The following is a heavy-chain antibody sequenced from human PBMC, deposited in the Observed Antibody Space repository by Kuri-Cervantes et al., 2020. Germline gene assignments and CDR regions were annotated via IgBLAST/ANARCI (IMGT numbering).Heavy chain of an antibody. Sequence: ETLSLTCAASGFTFSSYAMNWVRQAPGKGLEWVAGISDGGSTTYYADSVKGRFIVSRDNSKNTLYLQMNSLRAEDTAVYYCARDRLYYYDSSGRGTRYFDIWGQGTMVTVSS. CDR2: ISDGGSTT. CDR1: GFTFSSYA. D-gene: IGHD3-22*01. CDR3: ARDRLYYYDSSGRGTRYFDI. J-gene: IGHJ3*02. V-gene: IGHV3-23*01.